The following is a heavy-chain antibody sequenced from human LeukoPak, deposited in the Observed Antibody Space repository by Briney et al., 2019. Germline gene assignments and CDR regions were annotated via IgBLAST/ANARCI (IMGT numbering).Heavy chain of an antibody. CDR2: IYYSGST. CDR1: GGSISSGGYY. J-gene: IGHJ4*02. D-gene: IGHD3-3*01. CDR3: AGVILSGYDFWSGLFDY. Sequence: SQTLSLTCTVSGGSISSGGYYWSWIRQHPGKGLEWIGYIYYSGSTYYNPSLKSRVTISVDTSKNQFSLKLSSVTAADTAVYYCAGVILSGYDFWSGLFDYWGQGTLVTVSS. V-gene: IGHV4-31*03.